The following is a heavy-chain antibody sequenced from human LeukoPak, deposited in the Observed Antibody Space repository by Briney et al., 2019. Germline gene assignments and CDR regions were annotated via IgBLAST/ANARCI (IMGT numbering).Heavy chain of an antibody. D-gene: IGHD3-22*01. Sequence: KPGESLKISCKGSGYSFTSYWIGWVRQMPRKGLEWIGIIYPGDSDTRYSPSFQGQVTISADKSISTAYLQWSSLEASDTAMYYCARVAYDSSGYYPPPRYWGQGTLVTVSS. CDR3: ARVAYDSSGYYPPPRY. CDR1: GYSFTSYW. CDR2: IYPGDSDT. J-gene: IGHJ4*02. V-gene: IGHV5-51*03.